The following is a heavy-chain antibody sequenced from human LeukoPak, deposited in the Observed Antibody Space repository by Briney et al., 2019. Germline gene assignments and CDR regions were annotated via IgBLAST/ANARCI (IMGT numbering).Heavy chain of an antibody. CDR2: ISSSRSYI. J-gene: IGHJ4*02. Sequence: GGSLRLSCAVSGFTFSSYSMNWVRQAPGKGLEWGSSISSSRSYIYYADSVKGRFTISRDSYKNTLYLQMNSLRAEDVAVYYCAKAPVTTCSGAYCYPFDYWGQGTLVTVSS. CDR1: GFTFSSYS. CDR3: AKAPVTTCSGAYCYPFDY. V-gene: IGHV3-21*04. D-gene: IGHD2-15*01.